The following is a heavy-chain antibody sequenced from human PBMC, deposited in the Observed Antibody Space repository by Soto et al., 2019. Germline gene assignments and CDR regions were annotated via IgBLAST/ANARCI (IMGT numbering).Heavy chain of an antibody. Sequence: PLEPLRLPWAVAGGTISGVGGHWIWNRKPPGKGLEWIGSIFHSGSTYYNPSLKSRVTIPVDTSKNQFSLKLSSVTAADMAVYCCARGYGRNFEYWGQGTLVTVSS. CDR2: IFHSGST. V-gene: IGHV4-39*01. CDR1: GGTISGVGGH. D-gene: IGHD5-18*01. J-gene: IGHJ4*02. CDR3: ARGYGRNFEY.